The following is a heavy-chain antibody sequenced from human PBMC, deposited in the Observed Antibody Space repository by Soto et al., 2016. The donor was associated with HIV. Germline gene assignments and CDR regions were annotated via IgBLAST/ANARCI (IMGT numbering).Heavy chain of an antibody. CDR3: AREIPTYYYDSSGYYSNGAFDI. V-gene: IGHV3-53*02. J-gene: IGHJ3*02. D-gene: IGHD3-22*01. CDR1: GFTVSSNY. Sequence: EVQLVETGGGLIQPGGSLRLSCAASGFTVSSNYMSWVRQAPGKGLEWVSVIYSGGSTYYADSVKGRFTISRDSSKNTLYLQMNSLRAEDTAVYYCAREIPTYYYDSSGYYSNGAFDIWGQGTMVTVSS. CDR2: IYSGGST.